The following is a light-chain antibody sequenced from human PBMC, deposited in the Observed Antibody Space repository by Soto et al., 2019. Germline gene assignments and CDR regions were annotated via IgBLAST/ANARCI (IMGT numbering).Light chain of an antibody. V-gene: IGKV1-5*03. J-gene: IGKJ1*01. Sequence: DIQMTQSPSTLSASVGDRVTITCRASQSISTWLAWFQQKPGKAPKLLISKASSLESGVPSRFSGSGSGTEFTLTISGLQPDDFATYYCQQYNPYSPWTFGQGTKVDIK. CDR1: QSISTW. CDR2: KAS. CDR3: QQYNPYSPWT.